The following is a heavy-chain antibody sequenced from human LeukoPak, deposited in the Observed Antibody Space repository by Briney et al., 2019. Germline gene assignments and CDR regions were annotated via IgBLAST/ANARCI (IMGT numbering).Heavy chain of an antibody. CDR2: ISYDGSNK. D-gene: IGHD4-17*01. CDR1: GFTFSGYP. CDR3: ARLSLTVTQH. V-gene: IGHV3-30-3*01. Sequence: HPGKSLRLSCAASGFTFSGYPIHWVRQAPGKGLEWVAVISYDGSNKYYADSVKGRFTISRDNSKNTLYLQMNSLRAEDTAVYYCARLSLTVTQHWGQGTLVTVSS. J-gene: IGHJ4*02.